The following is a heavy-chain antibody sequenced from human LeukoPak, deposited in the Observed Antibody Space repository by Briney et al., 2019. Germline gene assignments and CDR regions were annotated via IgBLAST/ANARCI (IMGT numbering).Heavy chain of an antibody. CDR2: ISSSSSYI. CDR3: ARGGDIVATIRSWIDY. V-gene: IGHV3-21*01. J-gene: IGHJ4*02. Sequence: PGGSLRLSCAASGFTFSSYNMNWVRQAPGKGLGWVSSISSSSSYIYYADSVKGRFTISRDNAKNSLYLQMNSLRAEDTAVYYCARGGDIVATIRSWIDYWGQGTLVTVSS. CDR1: GFTFSSYN. D-gene: IGHD5-12*01.